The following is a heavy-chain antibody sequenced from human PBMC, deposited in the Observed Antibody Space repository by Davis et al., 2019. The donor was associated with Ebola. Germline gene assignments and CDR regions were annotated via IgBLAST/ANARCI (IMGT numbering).Heavy chain of an antibody. CDR1: GGTFSSYA. CDR2: IIPILGIA. CDR3: ASHNDYGDYRDY. Sequence: SVKVSCKASGGTFSSYAISWVRQAPGQGLEWMGRIIPILGIANYAQKFQGRVTITADKSTSTAYMELSSLRSEDTAVYYCASHNDYGDYRDYWGQGTLVTVSS. V-gene: IGHV1-69*04. J-gene: IGHJ4*02. D-gene: IGHD4-17*01.